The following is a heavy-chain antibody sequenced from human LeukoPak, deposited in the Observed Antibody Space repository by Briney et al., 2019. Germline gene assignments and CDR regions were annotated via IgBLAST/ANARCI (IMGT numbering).Heavy chain of an antibody. CDR1: GFTFSSYS. CDR3: AKDGRQRKTYFYGSGSANAFDI. D-gene: IGHD3-10*01. V-gene: IGHV3-30*02. J-gene: IGHJ3*02. Sequence: GGSLRLSCAASGFTFSSYSMNWVRQAPGKGLEWVAFIRYDGSNKYYADSVKGRFTISRDNSKNTLYLQMNSLRAEDTAVYYCAKDGRQRKTYFYGSGSANAFDIWGQGTMVTVSS. CDR2: IRYDGSNK.